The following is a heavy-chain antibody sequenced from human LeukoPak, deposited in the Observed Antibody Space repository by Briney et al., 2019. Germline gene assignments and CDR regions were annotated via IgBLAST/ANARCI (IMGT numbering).Heavy chain of an antibody. CDR2: INYSGST. V-gene: IGHV4-34*01. CDR3: ARGGFLADLYFEYSSSSSTNWFDP. CDR1: GGSFRGYY. Sequence: PSGTLSLTCAVYGGSFRGYYWSWIRQPPGKGLEWMGEINYSGSTKYKPSLKSRVTISVDTSKNQFSLKLSSVTAADTAVYYCARGGFLADLYFEYSSSSSTNWFDPWGQGTLVTVSS. D-gene: IGHD6-6*01. J-gene: IGHJ5*02.